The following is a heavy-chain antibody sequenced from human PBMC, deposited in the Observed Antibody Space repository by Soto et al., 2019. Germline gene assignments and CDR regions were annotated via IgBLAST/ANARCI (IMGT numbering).Heavy chain of an antibody. CDR1: GGSIINNNW. Sequence: SETLSLTCVVSGGSIINNNWWTWVRQPPGRGLEWIGEIFHGGGTNYNPSLKSRVTMSLDRSKNQFSLDLSFVTAADTAVYYCTTDSYFTLKLVRFDYWGLGTLVTVSS. CDR2: IFHGGGT. V-gene: IGHV4-4*02. D-gene: IGHD3-22*01. J-gene: IGHJ4*01. CDR3: TTDSYFTLKLVRFDY.